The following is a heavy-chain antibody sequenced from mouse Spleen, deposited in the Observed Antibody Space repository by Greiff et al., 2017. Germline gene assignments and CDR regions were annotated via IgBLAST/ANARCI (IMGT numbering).Heavy chain of an antibody. Sequence: VQLKESGAELVKPGASVKLSCKASGYTFTSYWMHWVKQRPGQGLEWIGMIHPNSGSTNYNEKFKSKATLTVDKSSSTAYMQLSSLTSEDSAVYYCARLYDGNFDYWGQGTTLTVSS. V-gene: IGHV1-64*01. D-gene: IGHD2-12*01. CDR1: GYTFTSYW. J-gene: IGHJ2*01. CDR3: ARLYDGNFDY. CDR2: IHPNSGST.